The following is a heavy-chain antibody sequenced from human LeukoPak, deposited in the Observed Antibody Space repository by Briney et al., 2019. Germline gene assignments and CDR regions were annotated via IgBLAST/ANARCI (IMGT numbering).Heavy chain of an antibody. V-gene: IGHV1-46*01. CDR2: INPSGGST. D-gene: IGHD3-10*01. CDR3: ARDSGAAKGYYYYYMDV. CDR1: GYTFTSYY. Sequence: GASVKVSCKASGYTFTSYYMHWVRQAPGQGLEWMGIINPSGGSTSYAQKFQGRVTITRDTSTSTVYMEPSSLRSRDTAVYYCARDSGAAKGYYYYYMDVWGKGTTVTVSS. J-gene: IGHJ6*03.